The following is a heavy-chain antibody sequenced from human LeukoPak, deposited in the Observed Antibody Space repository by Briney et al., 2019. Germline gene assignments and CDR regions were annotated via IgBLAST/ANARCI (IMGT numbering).Heavy chain of an antibody. V-gene: IGHV3-23*01. J-gene: IGHJ1*01. CDR3: AKSFSGYSSGWTYFQH. Sequence: GGSLRLSCAASGFTFSSYAMSWVRQAPGKGLVWVSAISGSGGSTYYADSVKGRFTISRDNSKNTLYLQMNSLRAEDAAVYYWAKSFSGYSSGWTYFQHWGQGTLVTVSS. D-gene: IGHD6-19*01. CDR1: GFTFSSYA. CDR2: ISGSGGST.